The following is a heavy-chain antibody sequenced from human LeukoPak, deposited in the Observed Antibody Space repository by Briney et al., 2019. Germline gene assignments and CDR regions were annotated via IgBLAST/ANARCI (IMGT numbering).Heavy chain of an antibody. CDR3: AREDDILTGYYRVFDP. CDR2: INTNTGNP. CDR1: GYTFTSYA. D-gene: IGHD3-9*01. Sequence: GASVKVSCKASGYTFTSYAMNWVRQAPGQGLEWMGWINTNTGNPTYAQGFTGRFVFSLDTSVSTAYLQISSLKAEDTAVYYCAREDDILTGYYRVFDPWGQGTLVTVSS. J-gene: IGHJ5*02. V-gene: IGHV7-4-1*02.